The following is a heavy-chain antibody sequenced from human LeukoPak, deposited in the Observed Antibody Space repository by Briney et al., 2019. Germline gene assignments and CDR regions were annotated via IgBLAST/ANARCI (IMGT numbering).Heavy chain of an antibody. CDR1: GDSISRYY. Sequence: SETLSLTCTVSGDSISRYYWSCIREPPGKGREWMGYIYYSGSTNYDPSLESRVTISVDTSKNQFSLKLSSVTAADTAVYYCARAFARATYDYWGQGTLVTVSS. D-gene: IGHD1-26*01. CDR3: ARAFARATYDY. V-gene: IGHV4-59*01. J-gene: IGHJ4*02. CDR2: IYYSGST.